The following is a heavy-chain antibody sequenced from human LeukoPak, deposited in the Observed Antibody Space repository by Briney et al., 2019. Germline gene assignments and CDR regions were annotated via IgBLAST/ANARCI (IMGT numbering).Heavy chain of an antibody. CDR1: GYTFTGYY. J-gene: IGHJ3*02. CDR3: ARDPGGDYEAFDI. CDR2: INPNSGGT. D-gene: IGHD4-17*01. V-gene: IGHV1-2*02. Sequence: EASVKVSCKASGYTFTGYYMHWVRQAPGQGLEWMGWINPNSGGTNYAQKFQGRVTMTRDTSISTAYMELSRLRSDDTAVYYCARDPGGDYEAFDIWGQGTMVTVSS.